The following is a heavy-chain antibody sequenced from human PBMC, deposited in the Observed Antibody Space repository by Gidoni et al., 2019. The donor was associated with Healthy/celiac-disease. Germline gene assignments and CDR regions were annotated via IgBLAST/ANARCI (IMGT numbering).Heavy chain of an antibody. V-gene: IGHV4-39*01. CDR1: GGSISSSSYY. Sequence: QLQLQQSGPGLVKPSETLSLTCTVSGGSISSSSYYWGWIRQPPGKGLEWIGSIYYSGSTYYNPSLKSRVTISVDTSKNQFSLKLSSVTAADTAVYYCARGVIGYSYSEGSRWFDPWGQGTLVTVSS. CDR2: IYYSGST. J-gene: IGHJ5*02. CDR3: ARGVIGYSYSEGSRWFDP. D-gene: IGHD5-18*01.